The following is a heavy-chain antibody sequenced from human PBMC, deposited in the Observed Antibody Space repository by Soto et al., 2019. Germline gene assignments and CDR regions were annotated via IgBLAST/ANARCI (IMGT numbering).Heavy chain of an antibody. CDR1: QFTFSSYA. Sequence: PGWSLRLSCTASQFTFSSYAMTWVRQAPGKGLEWVATIRGDAGGGATHYADSVKGRFTISRDNSKNTLYLQMNSLRAEDTAVYYCTRDPNGDYVGAFDFWDQGSMVTVSS. V-gene: IGHV3-23*01. J-gene: IGHJ3*01. D-gene: IGHD2-8*01. CDR3: TRDPNGDYVGAFDF. CDR2: IRGDAGGGAT.